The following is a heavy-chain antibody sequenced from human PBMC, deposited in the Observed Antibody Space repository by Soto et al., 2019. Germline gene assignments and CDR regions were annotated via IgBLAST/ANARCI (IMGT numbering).Heavy chain of an antibody. D-gene: IGHD3-22*01. Sequence: GGSLRLSCAASGFTFSSYWMSWVRQAPGKGLEWVANIKQDGSEKYYVDSVKGRFTISRDNAKNSLYLQMNSLRAEDTAVYYCARDLYYYDSSGYPRGNWFDPWGQGTLVTVSS. J-gene: IGHJ5*02. CDR3: ARDLYYYDSSGYPRGNWFDP. CDR2: IKQDGSEK. CDR1: GFTFSSYW. V-gene: IGHV3-7*03.